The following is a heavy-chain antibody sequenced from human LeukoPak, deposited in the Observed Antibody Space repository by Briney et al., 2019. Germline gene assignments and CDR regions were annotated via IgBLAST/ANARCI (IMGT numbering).Heavy chain of an antibody. CDR3: SRDLNWSFDY. V-gene: IGHV3-49*04. D-gene: IGHD1-1*01. CDR2: IRSKAFGGTT. Sequence: GGSLRLSCSASGFTFGDYALTWVRQAPGKELEWVGFIRSKAFGGTTEYAASVEGRFSISRDDSKSIAYLQMNSPKTEDTAVYYCSRDLNWSFDYWGQGILATVSS. J-gene: IGHJ4*02. CDR1: GFTFGDYA.